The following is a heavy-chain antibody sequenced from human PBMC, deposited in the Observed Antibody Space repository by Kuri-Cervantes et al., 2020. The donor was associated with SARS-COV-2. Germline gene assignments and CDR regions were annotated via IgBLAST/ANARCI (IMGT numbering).Heavy chain of an antibody. V-gene: IGHV4-59*12. J-gene: IGHJ5*02. D-gene: IGHD2-21*01. Sequence: GSLRLSCTVSGGSISSYYWSWIRQPPGKGLEWIGYIYYSGSTNYNPSLKSRVTMSVDASKNQFSLKLSSVTAADTAMYYCARDDLLQGGNNWFDPWGQGTLVTGSS. CDR2: IYYSGST. CDR1: GGSISSYY. CDR3: ARDDLLQGGNNWFDP.